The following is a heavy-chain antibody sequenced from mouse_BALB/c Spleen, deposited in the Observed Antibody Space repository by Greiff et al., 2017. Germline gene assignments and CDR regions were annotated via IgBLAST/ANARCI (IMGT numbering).Heavy chain of an antibody. Sequence: VKLQQSGAELVRPGTSVKVSCKASGYAFTNYLIEWVKQRPGQGLEWIGVINPGSGGTNYNEKFKGKATLTADKSSSTAYMQLSSLTSDDSAVYFCARYYDYPDYWGQGTTLTVSS. D-gene: IGHD2-4*01. CDR2: INPGSGGT. V-gene: IGHV1-54*01. CDR3: ARYYDYPDY. J-gene: IGHJ2*01. CDR1: GYAFTNYL.